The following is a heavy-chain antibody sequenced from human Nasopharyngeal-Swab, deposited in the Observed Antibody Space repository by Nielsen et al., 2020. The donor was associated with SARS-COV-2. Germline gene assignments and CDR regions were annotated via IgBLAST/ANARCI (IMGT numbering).Heavy chain of an antibody. CDR1: GGSFSSYY. D-gene: IGHD3-22*01. CDR3: SRFPYYDRPYGMDV. CDR2: IYYSGST. V-gene: IGHV4-59*01. Sequence: SETLSLTCAVYGGSFSSYYWSWIRQPPGKGLEWIGYIYYSGSTNYNPSLKSRVTISVDTSKNQFSLKLSSVTAADTAVYYCSRFPYYDRPYGMDVWGQGTTVTVSS. J-gene: IGHJ6*02.